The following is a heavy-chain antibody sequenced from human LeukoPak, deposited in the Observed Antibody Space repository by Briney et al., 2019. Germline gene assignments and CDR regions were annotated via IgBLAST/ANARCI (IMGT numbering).Heavy chain of an antibody. V-gene: IGHV4-59*01. CDR3: ARVASYCWDFDY. CDR1: GGSISSYY. D-gene: IGHD1-26*01. Sequence: PSETLSLTCTVSGGSISSYYWSWIRQPPGKGLEWIGYIYYSGSTNYNPSLKSRVTISVDTSKNQFSLQLTSVTAADTAVYYCARVASYCWDFDYWGQGTLVTVSS. CDR2: IYYSGST. J-gene: IGHJ4*02.